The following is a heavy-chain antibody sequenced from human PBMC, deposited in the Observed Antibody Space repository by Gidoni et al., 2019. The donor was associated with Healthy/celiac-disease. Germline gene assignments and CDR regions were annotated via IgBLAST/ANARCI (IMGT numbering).Heavy chain of an antibody. Sequence: EVQPVESGGGVVQPGGSLSLSCAASGFPGSRNYMSWVRQAPGKGLEWVSVIYSGGSTYYADSVKGRFTISRDNSKNTLYLQMNSLRAEDTAVYYCARDNNYDSSGYYYDAFDIWGQGTMVTVSS. J-gene: IGHJ3*02. V-gene: IGHV3-66*02. D-gene: IGHD3-22*01. CDR2: IYSGGST. CDR3: ARDNNYDSSGYYYDAFDI. CDR1: GFPGSRNY.